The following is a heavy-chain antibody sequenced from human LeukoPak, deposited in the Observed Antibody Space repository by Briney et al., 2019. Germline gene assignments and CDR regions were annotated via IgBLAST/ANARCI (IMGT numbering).Heavy chain of an antibody. V-gene: IGHV1-18*01. CDR3: ARDMRAATVAARRTYYFDY. CDR2: ISAYKGNT. D-gene: IGHD6-6*01. Sequence: ASVKVSCKASGYTFTSYGISWVRQAPGQGLEWMGWISAYKGNTNYARKLQGRVTMTIDTSTNTAYMELRSLRSDDTAVYYCARDMRAATVAARRTYYFDYWGQGTLVTVSS. J-gene: IGHJ4*02. CDR1: GYTFTSYG.